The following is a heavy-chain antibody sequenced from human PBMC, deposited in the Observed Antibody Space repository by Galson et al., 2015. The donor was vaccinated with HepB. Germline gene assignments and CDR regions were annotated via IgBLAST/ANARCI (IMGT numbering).Heavy chain of an antibody. V-gene: IGHV1-18*04. CDR2: INAYNGNT. CDR1: GYTFTSYG. CDR3: ARAYGDYHIDNTAHAFDI. J-gene: IGHJ3*02. Sequence: SVKVSCKASGYTFTSYGISWVRQAPGQGLEWMGWINAYNGNTNYAQKLQGRVTMTTDTSTSTAYMELRSLRSDDTAVYYCARAYGDYHIDNTAHAFDIWGQGTMVTVSS. D-gene: IGHD4-17*01.